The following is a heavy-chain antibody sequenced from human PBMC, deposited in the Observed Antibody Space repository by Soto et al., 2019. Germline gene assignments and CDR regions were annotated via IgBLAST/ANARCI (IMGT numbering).Heavy chain of an antibody. Sequence: SVKVSCKASGGTFSSYSISWVLQAPGQGLEWMGGIIPIFGTANYAQKFQGRVTITADESTSTAYMELSSLRSEDTAVYYCASFGHDILTGFDYWGQGTLVTVSS. CDR3: ASFGHDILTGFDY. J-gene: IGHJ4*02. CDR1: GGTFSSYS. D-gene: IGHD3-9*01. V-gene: IGHV1-69*13. CDR2: IIPIFGTA.